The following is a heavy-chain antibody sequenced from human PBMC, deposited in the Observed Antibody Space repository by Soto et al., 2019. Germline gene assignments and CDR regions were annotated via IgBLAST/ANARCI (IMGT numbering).Heavy chain of an antibody. J-gene: IGHJ3*02. D-gene: IGHD2-8*02. CDR3: ARDTGGDHDAFDI. Sequence: GASVKVSCKASEYNFFTSYYIHWVRQAPGQGLEWMGIINPTGTMTRYSERFQGRLIMTRDTSTSTDYMELSSLTSEDTAVYFCARDTGGDHDAFDIWGQGTMVTGSS. V-gene: IGHV1-46*01. CDR1: EYNFFTSYY. CDR2: INPTGTMT.